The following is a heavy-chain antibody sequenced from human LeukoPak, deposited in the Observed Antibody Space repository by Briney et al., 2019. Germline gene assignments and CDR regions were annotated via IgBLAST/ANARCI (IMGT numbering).Heavy chain of an antibody. CDR3: ARVQGHRYFDWLPYYYYYMDV. D-gene: IGHD3-9*01. CDR1: EFSVGSNY. J-gene: IGHJ6*03. V-gene: IGHV3-66*01. Sequence: HPGGSLRLSCAASEFSVGSNYMTWVRQAPGKGLEWVSLIYSGGSTYYADSVKGRFTISRDNSKNTLYLQMNSLRAEDTAVYYCARVQGHRYFDWLPYYYYYMDVWGKGTTVTISS. CDR2: IYSGGST.